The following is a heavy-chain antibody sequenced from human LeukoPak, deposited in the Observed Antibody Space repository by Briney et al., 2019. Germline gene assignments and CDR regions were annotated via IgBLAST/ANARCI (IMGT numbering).Heavy chain of an antibody. CDR1: GFTFSSYA. CDR2: ISDSGGTT. CDR3: AKYYYDGDTYSFDY. Sequence: PGGSLRLSCAASGFTFSSYAMSWVRQAPGKGLQWVSAISDSGGTTSYVDSVKGRFTISRDNSKNTLFLQMNSLRAEDTALYYCAKYYYDGDTYSFDYWGQGTLVTVSS. J-gene: IGHJ4*02. D-gene: IGHD3-22*01. V-gene: IGHV3-23*01.